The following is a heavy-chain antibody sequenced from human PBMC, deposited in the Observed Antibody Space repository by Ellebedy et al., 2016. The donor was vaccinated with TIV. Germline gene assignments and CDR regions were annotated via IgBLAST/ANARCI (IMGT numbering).Heavy chain of an antibody. CDR2: IIPILGIA. Sequence: AASVKVSCKASGGTFSSYAMNWVRQAPGQGLEWMGGIIPILGIANYAQKFQGRVTIIAYKSTSTAYMELSSLRSEDTAVYYCARTHTAMLEYNYGMDVWGHGTTVTVSS. J-gene: IGHJ6*02. D-gene: IGHD5-18*01. CDR3: ARTHTAMLEYNYGMDV. CDR1: GGTFSSYA. V-gene: IGHV1-69*10.